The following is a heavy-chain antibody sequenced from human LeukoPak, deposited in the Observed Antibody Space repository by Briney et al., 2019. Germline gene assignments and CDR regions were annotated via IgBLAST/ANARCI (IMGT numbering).Heavy chain of an antibody. CDR3: AKGGAIRGYYYYGMDV. CDR2: ISGSGGST. V-gene: IGHV3-23*01. J-gene: IGHJ6*02. Sequence: PGGSLRLSCAASGFTFSSYAMSWVRQAPGKGLEWVSAISGSGGSTYYADSVKGRFTISRDNSKNTLYLQMNSLRAEDSAVYYCAKGGAIRGYYYYGMDVWGQGTTVTVSS. D-gene: IGHD3-16*01. CDR1: GFTFSSYA.